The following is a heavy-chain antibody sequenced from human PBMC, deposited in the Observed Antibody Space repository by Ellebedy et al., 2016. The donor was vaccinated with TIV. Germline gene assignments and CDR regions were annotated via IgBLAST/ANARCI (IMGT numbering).Heavy chain of an antibody. J-gene: IGHJ5*02. CDR2: IFPGDSDT. CDR1: GYSFTSYW. Sequence: KVSCKGSGYSFTSYWIGWVRQLPGKGLEWMGIIFPGDSDTRYSPSFEGQVTISVDKSISTAYLQWNSLAASDTGVYYCTRRESNYDFWSGFSYWFDPWGQGTLVTVSS. D-gene: IGHD3-3*01. V-gene: IGHV5-51*01. CDR3: TRRESNYDFWSGFSYWFDP.